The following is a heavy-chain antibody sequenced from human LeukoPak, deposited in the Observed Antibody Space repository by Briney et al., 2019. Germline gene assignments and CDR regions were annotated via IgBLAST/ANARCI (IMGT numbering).Heavy chain of an antibody. Sequence: GGSLRLSCAASGFTSSNYSMNWVRQAPGKGLEWVSSISSSSSYIFYADSVKGRFTISRDNAKNSLYLQMNSLRAEDTAVYYCARFSLVVGAMGYYFDYWGQGTLVTVSS. V-gene: IGHV3-21*06. J-gene: IGHJ4*02. CDR1: GFTSSNYS. CDR3: ARFSLVVGAMGYYFDY. D-gene: IGHD1-26*01. CDR2: ISSSSSYI.